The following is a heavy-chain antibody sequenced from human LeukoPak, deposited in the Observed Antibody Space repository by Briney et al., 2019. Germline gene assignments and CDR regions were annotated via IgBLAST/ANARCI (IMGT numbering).Heavy chain of an antibody. CDR1: GFTFSSYS. D-gene: IGHD2-2*01. V-gene: IGHV3-21*01. Sequence: GGSLRLPCAASGFTFSSYSMNWVRQAPGKGLEWVSSISSSSSYIYYADSVKGRFTISRDNAKNSLYLQMNSLRAEDTAVYYCARLRYCSSTSCQITGAFDIWGQGTMVTVSS. J-gene: IGHJ3*02. CDR3: ARLRYCSSTSCQITGAFDI. CDR2: ISSSSSYI.